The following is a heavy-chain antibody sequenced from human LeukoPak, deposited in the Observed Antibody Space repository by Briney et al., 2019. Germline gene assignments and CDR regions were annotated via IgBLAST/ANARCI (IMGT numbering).Heavy chain of an antibody. V-gene: IGHV3-66*01. D-gene: IGHD3-3*01. CDR1: GFTVSSNY. CDR2: IYSGGST. CDR3: ARDSNYDFWSGPSYYFDY. J-gene: IGHJ4*02. Sequence: GGSLRLSCAASGFTVSSNYMSWVRQAPGKGLEWVSVIYSGGSTYYADSVKGRFTISRDNAKNSLYLQMNSLRAEDTAVYYCARDSNYDFWSGPSYYFDYWGQGTLVTVSS.